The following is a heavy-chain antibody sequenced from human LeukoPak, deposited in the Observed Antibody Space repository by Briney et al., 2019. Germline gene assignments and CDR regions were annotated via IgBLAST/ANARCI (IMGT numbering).Heavy chain of an antibody. CDR3: ARDQQQWEDY. D-gene: IGHD6-19*01. V-gene: IGHV3-30-3*01. Sequence: GRSLRLSCAASGFTFSSYAMHWVRQAPGKGLEWVAVISYDGSNKYYADSVKGRFTISRDNSKNTLYLQMNSLRAEDTAVYYCARDQQQWEDYWGQGTLVTVSS. CDR1: GFTFSSYA. CDR2: ISYDGSNK. J-gene: IGHJ4*02.